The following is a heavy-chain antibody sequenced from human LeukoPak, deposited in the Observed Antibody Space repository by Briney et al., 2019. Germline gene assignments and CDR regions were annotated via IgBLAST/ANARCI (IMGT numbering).Heavy chain of an antibody. CDR3: ARGQDWAAAGSGYYFDY. CDR2: IIPIFGTA. V-gene: IGHV1-69*05. D-gene: IGHD6-13*01. CDR1: GGTFSSYA. J-gene: IGHJ4*02. Sequence: ASVKVSCKASGGTFSSYAISWVRQAPGQGLGWMGRIIPIFGTANYAQKFQGRVTITTDESTSTAYMELSSLRSEDTAVYYCARGQDWAAAGSGYYFDYWGQGTLVTVSS.